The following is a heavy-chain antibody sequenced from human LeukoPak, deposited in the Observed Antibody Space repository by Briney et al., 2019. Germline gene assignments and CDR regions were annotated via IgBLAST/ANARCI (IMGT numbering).Heavy chain of an antibody. CDR2: IYYSGST. J-gene: IGHJ6*03. Sequence: SETLSLTCTVSGGSISSYYWSWIRQPPGKGPEWIGYIYYSGSTNYNPSLKSRVTISIDTSKNQFSLKLSSVTAADTAVYYCAYQRGYYSYMGVWGKGTTVTVSS. CDR1: GGSISSYY. D-gene: IGHD2-2*01. V-gene: IGHV4-59*08. CDR3: AYQRGYYSYMGV.